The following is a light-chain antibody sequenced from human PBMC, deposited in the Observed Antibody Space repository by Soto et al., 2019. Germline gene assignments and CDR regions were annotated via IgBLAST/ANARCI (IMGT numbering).Light chain of an antibody. V-gene: IGKV3-11*01. J-gene: IGKJ3*01. CDR1: QSVGTS. Sequence: EIVLTQSPVTLSLSPGERATLSCRASQSVGTSLAWYQQKPDQAPRLLVYDASNRATGIPARFSGSGSGTDFTLTITRLEPEDFAVYYCQQRSDWPVTFGPGTKVDSK. CDR3: QQRSDWPVT. CDR2: DAS.